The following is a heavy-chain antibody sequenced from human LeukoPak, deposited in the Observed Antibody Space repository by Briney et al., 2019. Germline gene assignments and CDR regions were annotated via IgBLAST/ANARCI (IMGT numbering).Heavy chain of an antibody. Sequence: SETLSLTCTVSGGSISSYYWSWIRQPPGKGLEWIGYIYYSGSTNYNPSLKSRVTISVDTSKNQFSLKLSSVTAADTAVYYCASFSSSWGGNYFDYWGQGTLVTVSS. V-gene: IGHV4-59*01. D-gene: IGHD6-13*01. CDR1: GGSISSYY. CDR2: IYYSGST. J-gene: IGHJ4*02. CDR3: ASFSSSWGGNYFDY.